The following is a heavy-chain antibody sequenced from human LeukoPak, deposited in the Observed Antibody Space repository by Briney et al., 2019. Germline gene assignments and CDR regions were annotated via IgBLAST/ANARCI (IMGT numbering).Heavy chain of an antibody. D-gene: IGHD2-15*01. CDR2: IRSDGSNI. CDR1: GFSFSGYG. Sequence: GSLRLSCAASGFSFSGYGMHWVRQGPGKGLEWVAFIRSDGSNIYYADSVKGRFTVSRDNSKKTLDLQMNSLRGEDTAMYYCAKDRCSRCSEDDYLDYWGQGTLVTVSS. CDR3: AKDRCSRCSEDDYLDY. V-gene: IGHV3-30*02. J-gene: IGHJ4*02.